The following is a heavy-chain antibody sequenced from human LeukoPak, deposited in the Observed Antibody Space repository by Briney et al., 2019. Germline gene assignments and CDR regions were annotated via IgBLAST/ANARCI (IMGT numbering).Heavy chain of an antibody. D-gene: IGHD2-2*01. Sequence: AGESLRLSCAASGFTFSSYAMHWVRQAPGKGLEWVAVISYDGSNKYYADSVKGRFTISRDNSKNTLYLQMNSLRAEDTAVYYCARDGPIVVVPAASRGYFDYWGQGTLVTVSS. V-gene: IGHV3-30-3*01. CDR3: ARDGPIVVVPAASRGYFDY. CDR2: ISYDGSNK. CDR1: GFTFSSYA. J-gene: IGHJ4*02.